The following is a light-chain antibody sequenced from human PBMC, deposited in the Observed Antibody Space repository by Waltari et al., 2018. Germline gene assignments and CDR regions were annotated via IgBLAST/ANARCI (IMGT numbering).Light chain of an antibody. V-gene: IGKV3-15*01. J-gene: IGKJ2*01. CDR3: QQYLSWYT. CDR1: QSVSSN. CDR2: GAS. Sequence: EVVMTQSPATLSVSPGERATLSCRASQSVSSNFAWYQQKPGQTPRPLIYGASTRATGMPARFSVSGSGTEFTLTISNLQSEDFAVYYCQQYLSWYTFGQGTKLEIK.